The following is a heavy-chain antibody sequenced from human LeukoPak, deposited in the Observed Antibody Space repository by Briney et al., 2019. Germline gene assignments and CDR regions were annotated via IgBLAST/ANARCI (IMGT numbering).Heavy chain of an antibody. D-gene: IGHD6-19*01. V-gene: IGHV3-48*02. CDR3: ARVLTDSRGWYHFDY. J-gene: IGHJ4*02. CDR1: GFTFSSYS. Sequence: GGSLGLSCAASGFTFSSYSMNWVRQAPGKGLEWVSYVTGTSSTIYYADSVKGRFTVSRDNARNSLYLQMNSLRDEDTAVYYCARVLTDSRGWYHFDYWGQGTLVTVSS. CDR2: VTGTSSTI.